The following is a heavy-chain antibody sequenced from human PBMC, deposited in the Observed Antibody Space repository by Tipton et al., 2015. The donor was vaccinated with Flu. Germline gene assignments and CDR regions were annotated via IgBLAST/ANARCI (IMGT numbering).Heavy chain of an antibody. CDR2: ISGSGGNM. J-gene: IGHJ4*02. CDR1: GFTFSSFT. CDR3: AKSFRGSFRYFGF. Sequence: SLRLSCAASGFTFSSFTIYWLRQAPGKGLEWVSSISGSGGNMFYADSVKGRFSISRDYSKNTVDLQMNSLRADDTGMYFWAKSFRGSFRYFGFWGQGALVPVSS. D-gene: IGHD3-16*02. V-gene: IGHV3-23*01.